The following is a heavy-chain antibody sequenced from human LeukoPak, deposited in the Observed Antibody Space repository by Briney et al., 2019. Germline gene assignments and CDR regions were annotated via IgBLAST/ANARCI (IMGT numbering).Heavy chain of an antibody. CDR1: GASISSFY. D-gene: IGHD2-2*01. J-gene: IGHJ5*02. Sequence: SETLSLTCTVSGASISSFYWSWIRQPPGKGLEWIGSIYHSGSTYYNPSLKSRVTISVDTSKNQFSLKLSSVTAADTAVYYCARDTIVVVPAAMNHWFDPWGQGTLVTVSS. CDR2: IYHSGST. CDR3: ARDTIVVVPAAMNHWFDP. V-gene: IGHV4-38-2*02.